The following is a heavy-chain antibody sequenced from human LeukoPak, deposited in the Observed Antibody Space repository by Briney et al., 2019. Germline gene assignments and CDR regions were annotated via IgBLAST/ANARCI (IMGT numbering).Heavy chain of an antibody. V-gene: IGHV4-59*01. CDR2: IYSSGST. Sequence: SETLSLTCTVSGGSINNYYWSWTRQPPGKGLEWIGYIYSSGSTNYNPSVQSRVTISIDASKNQLSLKLTSVTAADTAVYYCARVRGSGSGDFWGQGTLVTVSS. D-gene: IGHD3-10*01. CDR3: ARVRGSGSGDF. CDR1: GGSINNYY. J-gene: IGHJ4*02.